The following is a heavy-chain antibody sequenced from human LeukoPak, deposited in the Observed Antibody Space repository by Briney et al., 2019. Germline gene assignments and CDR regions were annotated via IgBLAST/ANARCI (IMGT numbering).Heavy chain of an antibody. CDR3: ARGNTSHCYTRGFDCYYYGMDV. J-gene: IGHJ6*02. D-gene: IGHD2-2*02. Sequence: GASVKVSCKASGGTFCSYAISWVRQAPRQGREWMGRIIPIFGIANYAQKFQGRVTITADKSTSTAYMELSSLRSEDTAVYYCARGNTSHCYTRGFDCYYYGMDVWGQGTTVTVSS. CDR1: GGTFCSYA. CDR2: IIPIFGIA. V-gene: IGHV1-69*04.